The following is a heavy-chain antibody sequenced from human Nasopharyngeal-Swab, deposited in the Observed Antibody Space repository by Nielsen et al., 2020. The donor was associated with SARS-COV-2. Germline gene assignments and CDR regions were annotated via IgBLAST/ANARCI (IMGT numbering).Heavy chain of an antibody. CDR3: TTDMVNLVVVPAAKGYYYYMDV. J-gene: IGHJ6*03. Sequence: GESLKIYCAASGFTFSNAWMSWVRQAPGKGLEWVCRIKSKTDGGTTDYVAPGKGRFTISRDDSKNTLYLQMNSLKTEYTAVYYCTTDMVNLVVVPAAKGYYYYMDVWGKGTTVTVSS. D-gene: IGHD2-2*01. CDR2: IKSKTDGGTT. V-gene: IGHV3-15*01. CDR1: GFTFSNAW.